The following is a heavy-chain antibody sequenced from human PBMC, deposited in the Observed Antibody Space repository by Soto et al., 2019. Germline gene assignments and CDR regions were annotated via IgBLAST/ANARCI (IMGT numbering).Heavy chain of an antibody. CDR2: IYYSGST. J-gene: IGHJ4*02. V-gene: IGHV4-59*01. Sequence: PSETLSLTCTVSGGSISSYYWSWIRQPPGKGLEWIGYIYYSGSTNYNPSLKSRVTISVDTSKNQFSLKLSSVTAADTAVYYCARGPYHTNTYDILTGYYTYYFDYWGQGTLVTVSS. D-gene: IGHD3-9*01. CDR1: GGSISSYY. CDR3: ARGPYHTNTYDILTGYYTYYFDY.